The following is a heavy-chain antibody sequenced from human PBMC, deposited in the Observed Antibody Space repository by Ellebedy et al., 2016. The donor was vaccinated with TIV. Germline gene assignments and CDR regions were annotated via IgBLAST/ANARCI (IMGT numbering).Heavy chain of an antibody. CDR1: GYTFTGYY. Sequence: AASVKVSCKASGYTFTGYYMHWVRQAPGQGLEWMGWINPNSGGTNYAQKFQGRVTMTRDTSISTAYMELSRLRSDDTAVYYCARSGPSHANYYGSGSYVYWGQGTLVTVSS. CDR3: ARSGPSHANYYGSGSYVY. CDR2: INPNSGGT. V-gene: IGHV1-2*02. D-gene: IGHD3-10*01. J-gene: IGHJ4*02.